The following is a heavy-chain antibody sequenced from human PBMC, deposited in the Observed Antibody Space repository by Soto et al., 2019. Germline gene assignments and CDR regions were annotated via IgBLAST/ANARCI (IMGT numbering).Heavy chain of an antibody. Sequence: SETLSLTCAVSGYSISSGYYWGWIRQPPGKGLEWIGSIYHSGSTYYNPSLKSRVTISVDTSKNQFSLKLSSVTAADTAVYYCARDPTEQKLGTWWFDPWGQGTLVTVSS. J-gene: IGHJ5*02. CDR1: GYSISSGYY. CDR3: ARDPTEQKLGTWWFDP. D-gene: IGHD6-13*01. CDR2: IYHSGST. V-gene: IGHV4-38-2*02.